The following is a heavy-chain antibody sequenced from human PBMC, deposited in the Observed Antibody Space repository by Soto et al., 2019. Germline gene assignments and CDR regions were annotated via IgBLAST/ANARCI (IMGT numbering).Heavy chain of an antibody. D-gene: IGHD2-15*01. J-gene: IGHJ4*02. CDR1: GCSISSGGYY. CDR3: ARVAVAATPYFDY. Sequence: SETLSLTCTVSGCSISSGGYYWSWIRQHPGKGLEWIGYIYYSGSTYYNPSLKSRVTISVDTSKNQFSLKLSSVTAADTAVYYCARVAVAATPYFDYWGQGTLVPVSS. V-gene: IGHV4-31*03. CDR2: IYYSGST.